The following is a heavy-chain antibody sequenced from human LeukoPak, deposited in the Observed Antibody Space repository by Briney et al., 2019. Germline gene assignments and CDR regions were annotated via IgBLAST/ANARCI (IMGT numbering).Heavy chain of an antibody. V-gene: IGHV4-39*07. Sequence: SETLSLTCTVSGGSISSSSYYWGWIRQPPGKGLEWIGSIYYSGSTYYNPSLKSRVTISVDTSKNQFSLKLSSVTAADTAVYYCAGFSYYYYYMDVWGKGTTVTVSS. D-gene: IGHD3-10*01. CDR3: AGFSYYYYYMDV. CDR2: IYYSGST. CDR1: GGSISSSSYY. J-gene: IGHJ6*03.